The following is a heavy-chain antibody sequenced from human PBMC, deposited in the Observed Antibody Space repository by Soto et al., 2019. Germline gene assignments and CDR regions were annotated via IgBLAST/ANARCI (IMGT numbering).Heavy chain of an antibody. CDR2: INPNSGGT. V-gene: IGHV1-2*04. J-gene: IGHJ6*02. D-gene: IGHD2-15*01. CDR1: GYTFTGYY. Sequence: ASVKVSCKASGYTFTGYYMHWVRQAPGQGLEWMGWINPNSGGTNYAQKFQGWVTMTRDTSISTAYMELSRLRSDDTAVYYCARGSGVGYCSGGSCYSPYRYYGMDVWGQGTTVTVSS. CDR3: ARGSGVGYCSGGSCYSPYRYYGMDV.